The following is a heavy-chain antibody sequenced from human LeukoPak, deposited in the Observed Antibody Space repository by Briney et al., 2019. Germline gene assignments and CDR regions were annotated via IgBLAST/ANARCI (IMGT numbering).Heavy chain of an antibody. J-gene: IGHJ4*02. CDR1: GGSINNYY. CDR2: LHYSGST. CDR3: ARYEAGGSALDS. D-gene: IGHD2-15*01. V-gene: IGHV4-59*01. Sequence: KPPETLSLTCTVSGGSINNYYWSWIRQPPGKGLDWIGYLHYSGSTSYNPSLKSRVTISVDTSKNQFSLKLSSVTAADTAVYYCARYEAGGSALDSWGQGTLVTVSS.